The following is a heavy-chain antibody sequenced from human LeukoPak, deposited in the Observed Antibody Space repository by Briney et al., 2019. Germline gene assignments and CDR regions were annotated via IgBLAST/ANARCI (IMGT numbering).Heavy chain of an antibody. Sequence: PGGSLRLSCAASGFTVSSNYMSWVRQAPGKGLEWVAVIYSGGSTYYADSVRGRFTVSSDNSKNTLYLQMNGLRAEDTAVYHCAIAPNPHYLDYWGQGTLVTVSS. V-gene: IGHV3-53*01. CDR2: IYSGGST. CDR3: AIAPNPHYLDY. J-gene: IGHJ4*02. CDR1: GFTVSSNY.